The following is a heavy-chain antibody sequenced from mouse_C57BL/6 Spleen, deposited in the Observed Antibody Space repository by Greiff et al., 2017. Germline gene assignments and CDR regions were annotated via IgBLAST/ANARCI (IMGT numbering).Heavy chain of an antibody. CDR1: GYSITSGYY. CDR3: ARGGYGYDYYYAMDY. D-gene: IGHD2-2*01. J-gene: IGHJ4*01. V-gene: IGHV3-6*01. CDR2: ISYDGSN. Sequence: EVKLQESGPGLVKPSQSLSLTCSVTGYSITSGYYWNWIRQFPGNKLEWMGYISYDGSNNYNPSLKNRISITRDTSKNQFFLKLNSVTTEDTATYYGARGGYGYDYYYAMDYWGQGTSVTVSS.